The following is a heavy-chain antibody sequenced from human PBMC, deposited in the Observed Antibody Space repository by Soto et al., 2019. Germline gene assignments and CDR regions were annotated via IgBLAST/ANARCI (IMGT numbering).Heavy chain of an antibody. Sequence: WVSMRLSYRAAGVNFVSFGRHWVRQATGKGLEWVSAIVGNGAITYYADSVKGRFTISRDNSRNTLYLQMNSLRAEDTAVYFCAKGGNKGDNPFDYWGQGTLVTVSS. J-gene: IGHJ4*02. CDR1: GVNFVSFG. V-gene: IGHV3-23*01. CDR3: AKGGNKGDNPFDY. D-gene: IGHD2-21*01. CDR2: IVGNGAIT.